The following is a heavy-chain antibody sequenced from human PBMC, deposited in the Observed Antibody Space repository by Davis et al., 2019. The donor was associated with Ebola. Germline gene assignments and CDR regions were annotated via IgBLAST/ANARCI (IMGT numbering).Heavy chain of an antibody. D-gene: IGHD3-3*01. Sequence: MPSETLSLTCAVSGGSISSGNWWSWVRQPPGKGLEWIGDIYHSGTPNYNPSLKSRVTISVDTSKNQFSLKLSSVTAADTAVYYCARVRYDFWSGYYSGNWFDPWGQGTLVTVSS. V-gene: IGHV4/OR15-8*01. CDR2: IYHSGTP. CDR1: GGSISSGNW. CDR3: ARVRYDFWSGYYSGNWFDP. J-gene: IGHJ5*02.